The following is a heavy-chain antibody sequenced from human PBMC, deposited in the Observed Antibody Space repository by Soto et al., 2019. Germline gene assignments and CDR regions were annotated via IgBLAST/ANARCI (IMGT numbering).Heavy chain of an antibody. D-gene: IGHD2-15*01. CDR3: ARYLEDGFHYWFDP. Sequence: PGESLKISCNVSGYSFTSFWIAWVRQSPGKGLEWMGIIWPGDSDTRYSPSFQGQVTISADKSITAAYLQWRSLKASDTAMYFCARYLEDGFHYWFDPWGQGTQVTVSS. CDR1: GYSFTSFW. J-gene: IGHJ5*02. V-gene: IGHV5-51*01. CDR2: IWPGDSDT.